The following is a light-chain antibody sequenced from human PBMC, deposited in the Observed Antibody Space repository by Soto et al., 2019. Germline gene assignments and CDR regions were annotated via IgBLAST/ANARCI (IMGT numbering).Light chain of an antibody. J-gene: IGKJ4*01. CDR1: QSISSY. Sequence: IVLTQSPATLSLSPGERATLSCRASQSISSYLGWYQQKPGQAPRLLIYDASNRATGIPARFSGSGSATDFTLTISSLEPEDFAVYFCQHRSNWPLTFGGGTKVDIK. V-gene: IGKV3-11*01. CDR3: QHRSNWPLT. CDR2: DAS.